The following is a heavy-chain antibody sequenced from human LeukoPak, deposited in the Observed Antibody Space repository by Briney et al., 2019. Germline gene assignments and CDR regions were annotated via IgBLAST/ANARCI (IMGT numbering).Heavy chain of an antibody. D-gene: IGHD7-27*01. Sequence: ASVKVSCKASGYTFTSYAMYWVRQAPGKGLEWVSIIGISGGGIHYADSVKGRFTISRDNSKDTLYLQMNSLRAEDTAVYYCAIDPNWGVDYWGQGVLVTVSS. CDR2: IGISGGGI. J-gene: IGHJ4*02. CDR1: GYTFTSYA. CDR3: AIDPNWGVDY. V-gene: IGHV3-23*01.